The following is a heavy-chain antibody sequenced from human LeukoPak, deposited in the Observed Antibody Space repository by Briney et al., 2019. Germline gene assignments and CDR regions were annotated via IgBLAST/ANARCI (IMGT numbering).Heavy chain of an antibody. Sequence: GASVKVSCKASGGTFSSYAISWVRQAPGQGLEWMGWINPNSGGTNYAQKFQGRVTMTRDTSISTAYMELSRLRSDDTAVYYCARVAFIAVAAGDMNFDYWGQGTLVTVSS. CDR3: ARVAFIAVAAGDMNFDY. V-gene: IGHV1-2*02. CDR1: GGTFSSYA. CDR2: INPNSGGT. J-gene: IGHJ4*02. D-gene: IGHD6-19*01.